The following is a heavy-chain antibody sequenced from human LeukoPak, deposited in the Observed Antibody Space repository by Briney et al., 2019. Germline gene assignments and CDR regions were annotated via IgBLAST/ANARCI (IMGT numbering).Heavy chain of an antibody. CDR2: ISGSGGST. Sequence: GRSLRLSRAASGFTFSSYAMSWVRQAPGKGLEWVSAISGSGGSTYYADSVKDRFTISRDNSKNTLYLQMNSLRAEDTAVYYCARGYYGSGSHWYFDLWGRGTLVTVSS. J-gene: IGHJ2*01. V-gene: IGHV3-23*01. D-gene: IGHD3-10*01. CDR3: ARGYYGSGSHWYFDL. CDR1: GFTFSSYA.